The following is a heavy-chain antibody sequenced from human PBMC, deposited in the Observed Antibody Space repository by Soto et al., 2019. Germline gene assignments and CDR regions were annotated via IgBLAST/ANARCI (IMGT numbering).Heavy chain of an antibody. V-gene: IGHV1-69*13. Sequence: GASVKVSCKASGGTFSSYAISWVRQAPGQGLEWMGGIIPIFGTANYAQKFQGRVTFTADDSTSTAYMELSSLRSEDTAVYYCARVKVGALPYYFDYWGQGTLVTVSS. J-gene: IGHJ4*02. D-gene: IGHD1-26*01. CDR2: IIPIFGTA. CDR3: ARVKVGALPYYFDY. CDR1: GGTFSSYA.